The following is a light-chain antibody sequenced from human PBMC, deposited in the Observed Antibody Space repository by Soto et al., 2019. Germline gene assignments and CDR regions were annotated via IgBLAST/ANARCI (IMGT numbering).Light chain of an antibody. V-gene: IGKV3-20*01. Sequence: EIGLTQFPGTLSLSPGERGTLSCRASESINSAHLAWYQQKPGQPPRLLIFGASDPATAIPDRFSGSGSGTNFTLPISRMEPEDFAVYYCQHYDGSPLSFGGGTRVELK. CDR3: QHYDGSPLS. CDR1: ESINSAH. J-gene: IGKJ4*01. CDR2: GAS.